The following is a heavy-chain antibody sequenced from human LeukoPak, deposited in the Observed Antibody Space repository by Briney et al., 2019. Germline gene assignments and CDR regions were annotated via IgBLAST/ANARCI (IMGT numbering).Heavy chain of an antibody. J-gene: IGHJ4*02. Sequence: ASVKVSCTASGYTFTGYYMHWVRQAPGQGLEWMGWINPNSGGTNYAQKFQGRVTMTRDTSISTAYMELSRLRSDDTAVYYCARDRTVMYYFDYWGQGTLVTVSS. D-gene: IGHD4-17*01. CDR1: GYTFTGYY. CDR2: INPNSGGT. V-gene: IGHV1-2*02. CDR3: ARDRTVMYYFDY.